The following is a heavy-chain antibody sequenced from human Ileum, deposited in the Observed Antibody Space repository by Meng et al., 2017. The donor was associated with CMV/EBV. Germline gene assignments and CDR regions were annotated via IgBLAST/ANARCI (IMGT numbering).Heavy chain of an antibody. D-gene: IGHD6-19*01. CDR2: IKQDGSEK. CDR1: GFTFSSYW. Sequence: GESLKISCAASGFTFSSYWMSWVRQAPGKGLEWVANIKQDGSEKYYVDSVKGRFTISRDNAKNSLYLQMNSLRAEDTAVYYCASPIAVAGNYYGMDVWGQGTTVTVSS. J-gene: IGHJ6*02. CDR3: ASPIAVAGNYYGMDV. V-gene: IGHV3-7*01.